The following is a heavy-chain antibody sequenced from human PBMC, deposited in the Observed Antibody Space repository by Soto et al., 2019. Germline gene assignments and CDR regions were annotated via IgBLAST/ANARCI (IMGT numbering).Heavy chain of an antibody. CDR2: INPSGGST. D-gene: IGHD2-2*01. V-gene: IGHV1-46*01. Sequence: GASVKVSCKASGYTFTSYYMHWVRQAPGQGLEWMGIINPSGGSTSYAQKFQGRVTMTRDTSTSTVYMELSSLRSEDTAVYYCARAYEADIVVVPAAISDWFDPWGQGTLVTVSS. CDR3: ARAYEADIVVVPAAISDWFDP. CDR1: GYTFTSYY. J-gene: IGHJ5*02.